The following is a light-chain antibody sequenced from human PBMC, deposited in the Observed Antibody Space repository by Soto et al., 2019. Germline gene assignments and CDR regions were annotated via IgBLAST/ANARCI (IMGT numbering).Light chain of an antibody. Sequence: QSVLTQPASVSGSPGQTITISCTGTSSDVGGYDYVSWHQQHPGKAPKLMICDVSKRPSGVSNRFSGSKSGNTASLTISGLKAEDEADYYGSSKTGSTGVFGTGTKVTVL. CDR3: SSKTGSTGV. CDR2: DVS. J-gene: IGLJ1*01. V-gene: IGLV2-14*01. CDR1: SSDVGGYDY.